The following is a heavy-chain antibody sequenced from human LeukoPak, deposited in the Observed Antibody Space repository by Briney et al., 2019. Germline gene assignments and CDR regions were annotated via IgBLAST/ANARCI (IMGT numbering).Heavy chain of an antibody. CDR3: ARGRLKGYCSGGSCYSTRHYFDY. CDR2: INHSEST. D-gene: IGHD2-15*01. J-gene: IGHJ4*02. Sequence: SETLSLTCAVYGGSFSGYYWSWIRQPPGKGLEWIGEINHSESTNYNPSLNSRVPISVDTSTTRFSLKLSCVTAADTAVYYCARGRLKGYCSGGSCYSTRHYFDYWGQGTLVTVCS. V-gene: IGHV4-34*01. CDR1: GGSFSGYY.